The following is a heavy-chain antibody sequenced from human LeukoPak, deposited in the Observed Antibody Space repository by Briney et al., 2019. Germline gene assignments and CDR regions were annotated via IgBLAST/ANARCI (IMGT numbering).Heavy chain of an antibody. V-gene: IGHV4-34*01. CDR1: GGSFSGYY. D-gene: IGHD1-26*01. CDR3: ARPQELGSYYDY. CDR2: INHSGST. Sequence: SETLSLTCAVYGGSFSGYYWSWIRQPPGKGLEWIGEINHSGSTNYNPSLKSRVTISVDTSKNQFSLKLSSVTAADTAVYYCARPQELGSYYDYWGRGTLVTVSS. J-gene: IGHJ4*02.